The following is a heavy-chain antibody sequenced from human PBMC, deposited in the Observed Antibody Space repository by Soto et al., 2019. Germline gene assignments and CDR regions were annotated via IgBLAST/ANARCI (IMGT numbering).Heavy chain of an antibody. CDR2: IDWDDDK. CDR3: AIDSSGFALNY. CDR1: GFSLSTSGMR. Sequence: SGPTLVNPTQTLTLTCTFSGFSLSTSGMRVSWIRQPPGKALEWLARIDWDDDKFYSTSLKTRLTISNDTSKNQVVLTMTNMDPVDTATYYCAIDSSGFALNYWGQGTLVTVSS. J-gene: IGHJ4*02. D-gene: IGHD3-22*01. V-gene: IGHV2-70*04.